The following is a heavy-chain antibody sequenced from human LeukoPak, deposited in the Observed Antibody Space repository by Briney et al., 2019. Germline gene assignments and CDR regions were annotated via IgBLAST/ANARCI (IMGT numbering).Heavy chain of an antibody. CDR3: ARGYCSSTSCYGFDY. CDR1: GGSFSGYY. Sequence: SETLSLTCAVYGGSFSGYYWSWIRQPPGKGLEWIGEINHSGSTNYNPSLKSRVTISVDTSKNQFSLKLSSVTAADTAVYYCARGYCSSTSCYGFDYWGQGTLVTVSS. D-gene: IGHD2-2*01. V-gene: IGHV4-34*01. CDR2: INHSGST. J-gene: IGHJ4*02.